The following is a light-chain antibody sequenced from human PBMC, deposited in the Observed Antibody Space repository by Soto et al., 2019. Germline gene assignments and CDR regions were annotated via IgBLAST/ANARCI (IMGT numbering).Light chain of an antibody. Sequence: QSALTQPASVSGSPGQSINISCTGTNSDVGNYNLVYRYQQHPGKAPTLMMYDVTKRPSGVSNLISGSKSGNTASLTISCLQAEDEADYYCCSYAGSANWVFGGGTKLTVL. J-gene: IGLJ3*02. CDR1: NSDVGNYNL. CDR3: CSYAGSANWV. CDR2: DVT. V-gene: IGLV2-23*02.